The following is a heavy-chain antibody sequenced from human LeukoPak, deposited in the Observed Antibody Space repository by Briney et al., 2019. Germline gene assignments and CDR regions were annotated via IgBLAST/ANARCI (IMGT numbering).Heavy chain of an antibody. J-gene: IGHJ4*02. D-gene: IGHD6-13*01. V-gene: IGHV1-2*02. Sequence: LRASVKVSCKASGYTFTGYYMHWVRQAPGQGLEWMGWINPNSGGTNYAQKFQGRVTMTRDTSISTAYMELSRLRSDDTAVYYCARPIKHIAADTSSDFDYWGQGTLVTVSS. CDR1: GYTFTGYY. CDR3: ARPIKHIAADTSSDFDY. CDR2: INPNSGGT.